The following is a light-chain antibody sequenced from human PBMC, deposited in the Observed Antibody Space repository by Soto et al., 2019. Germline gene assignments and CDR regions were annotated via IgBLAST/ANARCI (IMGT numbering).Light chain of an antibody. V-gene: IGLV2-23*01. Sequence: QSALTQPPSASGSPGQSITISCTGTSSDVGGYNLVSWYQQHPDKAPKLVIYEGSKRPSGVSSRFSGSKSGNTASLTISGLQAEDEAEYYCCSYADSNTYVVFGGGTKLTVL. CDR3: CSYADSNTYVV. CDR2: EGS. CDR1: SSDVGGYNL. J-gene: IGLJ2*01.